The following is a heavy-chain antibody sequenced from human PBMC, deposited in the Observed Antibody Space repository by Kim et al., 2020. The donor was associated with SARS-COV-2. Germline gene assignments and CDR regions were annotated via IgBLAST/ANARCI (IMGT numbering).Heavy chain of an antibody. Sequence: GGSLRLSCAASGFTVSSYSMNWVRQAPGKGLEWISSISSSSSYIYYADSVKGRFTISRDNARASLYLQMNSLRAEDTAVYYCARVLTSGWSYFDYWGQGTLVTVSS. CDR1: GFTVSSYS. V-gene: IGHV3-21*04. J-gene: IGHJ4*02. CDR3: ARVLTSGWSYFDY. D-gene: IGHD6-19*01. CDR2: ISSSSSYI.